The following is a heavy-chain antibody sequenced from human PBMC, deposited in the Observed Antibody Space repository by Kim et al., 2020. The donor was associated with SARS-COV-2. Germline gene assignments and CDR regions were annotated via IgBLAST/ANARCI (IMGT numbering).Heavy chain of an antibody. Sequence: ASVKVSCKVSGYTLTELSMHWVRQAPGKGLEWMGGFDPEDGETIYAQKFQGRVTMTEDTSTDTAYMELSSLRSEDTAVYYCATALAAGAPNYYYYGMDVWGQATTVTVSS. V-gene: IGHV1-24*01. CDR2: FDPEDGET. D-gene: IGHD6-13*01. CDR1: GYTLTELS. J-gene: IGHJ6*02. CDR3: ATALAAGAPNYYYYGMDV.